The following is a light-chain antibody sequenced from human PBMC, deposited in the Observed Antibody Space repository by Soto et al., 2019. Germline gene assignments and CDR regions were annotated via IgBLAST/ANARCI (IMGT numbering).Light chain of an antibody. CDR2: EVT. J-gene: IGLJ1*01. V-gene: IGLV2-14*01. Sequence: QSALTQPASVSGSPGQSITISCTGTSSDVGGYNFVSWYQQDPGKAPKLMIFEVTNRPSGVSNRFSGSKSGNTAYLTISGLQAEDEADYYCSSYTSSSTNVFGTGTKLTVL. CDR1: SSDVGGYNF. CDR3: SSYTSSSTNV.